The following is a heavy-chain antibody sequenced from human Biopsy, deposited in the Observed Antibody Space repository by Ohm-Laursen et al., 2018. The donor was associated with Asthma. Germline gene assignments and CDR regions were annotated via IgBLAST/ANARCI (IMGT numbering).Heavy chain of an antibody. J-gene: IGHJ4*02. Sequence: SLRLSCSAPGFTFSSYWMSWVRQAPGKGLEWVANIKQDGSEKYYVDSVKGRFTISRDNAKNSLYLQMNSLRAEDTAVYYCAREGHEYCSSTSCASFDYWGQGPRVTVSS. CDR1: GFTFSSYW. D-gene: IGHD2-2*01. CDR3: AREGHEYCSSTSCASFDY. V-gene: IGHV3-7*01. CDR2: IKQDGSEK.